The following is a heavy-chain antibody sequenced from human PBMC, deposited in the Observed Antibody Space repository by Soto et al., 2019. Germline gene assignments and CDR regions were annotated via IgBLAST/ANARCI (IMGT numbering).Heavy chain of an antibody. CDR1: GFTFSSYA. Sequence: PGGSLRLSCAASGFTFSSYAMSWVRQAPGKXXEWVSAISGSGGSTYYADSVKGRFTISRDNSKNTLYLQMNSLRAEDTAVYYCAKTYSGSYQAYYYYGMDVWGQGTTVTVSS. J-gene: IGHJ6*02. V-gene: IGHV3-23*01. CDR2: ISGSGGST. CDR3: AKTYSGSYQAYYYYGMDV. D-gene: IGHD1-26*01.